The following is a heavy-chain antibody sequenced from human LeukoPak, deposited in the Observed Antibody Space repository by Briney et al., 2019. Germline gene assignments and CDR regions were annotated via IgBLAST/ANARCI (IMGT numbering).Heavy chain of an antibody. CDR1: DFSFSNYW. CDR3: ARVYCSSTSCYETQSFDY. Sequence: GGSLRLSCVASDFSFSNYWMTWVRQVPGQGLEWVANMKQDGSEKYYVDSVKGRFTISRDNAKNSLYLQMNSLRAEDTAVYYCARVYCSSTSCYETQSFDYWGQGTLVTVSS. CDR2: MKQDGSEK. D-gene: IGHD2-2*01. V-gene: IGHV3-7*03. J-gene: IGHJ4*02.